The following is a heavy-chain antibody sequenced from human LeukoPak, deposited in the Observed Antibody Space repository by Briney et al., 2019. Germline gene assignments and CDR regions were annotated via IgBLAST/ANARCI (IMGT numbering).Heavy chain of an antibody. D-gene: IGHD4-17*01. CDR3: ARDGYDYGDYTVEAFDI. Sequence: GGSLRLSCAASGFTFSSYGMSWVRQAPGKGLEWVSAISGSGGSTYYADSVKGRFTISRDNAKNTLYLQMNSLRAEDTAVYYCARDGYDYGDYTVEAFDIWGQGTMVTVSS. CDR2: ISGSGGST. CDR1: GFTFSSYG. J-gene: IGHJ3*02. V-gene: IGHV3-23*01.